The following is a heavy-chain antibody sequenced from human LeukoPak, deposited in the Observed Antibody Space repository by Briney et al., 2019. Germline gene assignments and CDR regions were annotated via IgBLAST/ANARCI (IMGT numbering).Heavy chain of an antibody. CDR2: INPNSGGT. CDR1: GYTFTGYY. CDR3: ARGATSSGYYLAGAFDI. J-gene: IGHJ3*02. V-gene: IGHV1-2*02. D-gene: IGHD3-22*01. Sequence: ASVKVSCKASGYTFTGYYMHWVRQAPGQGLKWMGWINPNSGGTNYAQKFQGRVTMTRDTSISTAYMELSRLRSDDTAVYYCARGATSSGYYLAGAFDIWGQGTMVTVSS.